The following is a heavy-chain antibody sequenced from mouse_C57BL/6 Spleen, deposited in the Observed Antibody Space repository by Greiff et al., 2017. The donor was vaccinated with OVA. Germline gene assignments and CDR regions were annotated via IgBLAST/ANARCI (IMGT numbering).Heavy chain of an antibody. V-gene: IGHV5-16*01. CDR1: GFTFSDYY. CDR2: INYDGSST. CDR3: ARGVPRGAFDY. D-gene: IGHD6-1*01. J-gene: IGHJ2*01. Sequence: EVKLMESEGGLVQPGSSMKLSCTASGFTFSDYYMAWVRQVPEKGLEWVANINYDGSSTYYLDSLKSRFIISRDNAKNILYLQMSSLKSEDTATYYCARGVPRGAFDYWGQGTTLTVSS.